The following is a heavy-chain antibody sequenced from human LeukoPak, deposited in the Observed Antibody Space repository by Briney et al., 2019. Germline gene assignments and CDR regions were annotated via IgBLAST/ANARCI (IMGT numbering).Heavy chain of an antibody. V-gene: IGHV1-46*01. J-gene: IGHJ4*01. CDR3: ARTLYDVLSGFDF. Sequence: VAPVKVSCKASGYTFTTHYLHWVRQAPGQGLQWMAMFNPVGRPRYAQKFQGRVTMTRDRSTDTVTMELSSLTSDDTAVYYCARTLYDVLSGFDFWGQGTLVTVSA. CDR2: FNPVGRP. CDR1: GYTFTTHY. D-gene: IGHD3-3*01.